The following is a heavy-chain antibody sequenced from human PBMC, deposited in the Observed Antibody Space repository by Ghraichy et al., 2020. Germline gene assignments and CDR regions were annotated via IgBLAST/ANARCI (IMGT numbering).Heavy chain of an antibody. J-gene: IGHJ4*02. D-gene: IGHD2-2*01. CDR1: GFSFSSYD. CDR2: ISSNSGSM. V-gene: IGHV3-48*02. CDR3: AGGALTSGPEY. Sequence: GGSLRLSCVASGFSFSSYDMNWVRQAPGKGLEWVSYISSNSGSMYYVDSVRGRFTISRDNAKASPYLQMNSLRDEDTALYYCAGGALTSGPEYWGQGTLVTVSS.